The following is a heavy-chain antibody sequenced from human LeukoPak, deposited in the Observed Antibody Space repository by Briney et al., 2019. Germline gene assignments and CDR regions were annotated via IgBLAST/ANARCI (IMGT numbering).Heavy chain of an antibody. CDR2: LYSDGNT. V-gene: IGHV3-53*01. J-gene: IGHJ4*02. CDR3: ARGVEPLAANTLAY. CDR1: GFTVITND. Sequence: GGSLRLSWAASGFTVITNDMTWVRQAPGKGLEWVSVLYSDGNTKYADSVQGRFTLSRDNSKNTLYLEMNTLSPDDTAVYYCARGVEPLAANTLAYWGQGTLVTVSS. D-gene: IGHD3-16*01.